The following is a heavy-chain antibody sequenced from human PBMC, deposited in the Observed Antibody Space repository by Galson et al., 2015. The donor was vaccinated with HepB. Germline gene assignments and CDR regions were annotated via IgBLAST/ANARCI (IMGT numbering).Heavy chain of an antibody. J-gene: IGHJ4*02. CDR2: ISGSGGST. D-gene: IGHD3-22*01. Sequence: SLRLSCAASGFTFSSYAMSWVRQAPGKGLEWVSAISGSGGSTYYADSVRGRVTISRDNSKNKLFLGMNSLRAEDTAVYYCAREGFSSGHAGILDCWGQGTLVTVSS. V-gene: IGHV3-23*01. CDR3: AREGFSSGHAGILDC. CDR1: GFTFSSYA.